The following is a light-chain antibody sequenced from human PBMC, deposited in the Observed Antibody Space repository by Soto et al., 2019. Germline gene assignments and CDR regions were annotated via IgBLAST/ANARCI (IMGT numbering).Light chain of an antibody. J-gene: IGKJ1*01. V-gene: IGKV1-5*01. CDR3: QQYKGYSRT. Sequence: DIQMTQSPSTLPASVGDRVTITCRASQSINNWLAWYQQKPGKAPKLLIYDASSLESGVPSRFSGSGSGTQFTLTISSLQPDDFATYYCQQYKGYSRTFGQGTKVDIK. CDR1: QSINNW. CDR2: DAS.